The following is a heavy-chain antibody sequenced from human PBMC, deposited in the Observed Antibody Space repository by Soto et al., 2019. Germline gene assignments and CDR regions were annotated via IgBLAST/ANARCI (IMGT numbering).Heavy chain of an antibody. CDR1: GFTFSSYS. D-gene: IGHD3-3*01. J-gene: IGHJ4*02. Sequence: GGSLRLSCAASGFTFSSYSMNWVRQAPGKGLEWVSSISSSSSYIYYADSVKGRFTISRDNAKNSLYLQMNSLRAEDTAVYYCARDISFGVVINDYWGQGTLVTVSS. CDR3: ARDISFGVVINDY. V-gene: IGHV3-21*01. CDR2: ISSSSSYI.